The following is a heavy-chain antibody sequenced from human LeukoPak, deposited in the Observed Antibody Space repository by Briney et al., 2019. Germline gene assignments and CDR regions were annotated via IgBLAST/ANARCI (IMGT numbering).Heavy chain of an antibody. CDR1: GGTFSSYA. CDR3: ARVGYSSGPRSKIVVGAADY. V-gene: IGHV1-8*02. CDR2: MNPNSGNT. D-gene: IGHD6-19*01. Sequence: SVKVSCKASGGTFSSYAISWVRQATGQGLEWMGWMNPNSGNTGYAQKFQGRVTMTRNTSISTAYMELSSLRSEDTAVYYCARVGYSSGPRSKIVVGAADYWGQGTLVTVSS. J-gene: IGHJ4*02.